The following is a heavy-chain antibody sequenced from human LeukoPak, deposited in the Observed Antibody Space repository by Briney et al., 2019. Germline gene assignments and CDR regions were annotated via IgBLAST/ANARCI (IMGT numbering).Heavy chain of an antibody. CDR1: GFTFSSYW. Sequence: GGSLRLSCAASGFTFSSYWMSWVRQAPGKGLEWVANIKQDGSEKYYVDSVKGRFTISRDNAKNSLYLQMNSLRAEDTAVYYCARDQSIVATIRGAFVYWGQGTLVTVSS. D-gene: IGHD5-12*01. CDR2: IKQDGSEK. J-gene: IGHJ4*02. V-gene: IGHV3-7*04. CDR3: ARDQSIVATIRGAFVY.